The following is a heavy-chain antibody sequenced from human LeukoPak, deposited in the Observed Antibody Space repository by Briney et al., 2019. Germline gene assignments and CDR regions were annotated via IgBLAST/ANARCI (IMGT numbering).Heavy chain of an antibody. Sequence: PSETLSLTCAVYGGSFSGYYWSWLRQPPGKGLEWIGEINHSGSTNYNPSLKSRVTISVDTSKNQFSLKLSSVTAADTAVYYCARGGYCSSTSCSPGRFGYWGQGTLVTVSS. CDR3: ARGGYCSSTSCSPGRFGY. D-gene: IGHD2-2*01. CDR2: INHSGST. V-gene: IGHV4-34*01. CDR1: GGSFSGYY. J-gene: IGHJ4*02.